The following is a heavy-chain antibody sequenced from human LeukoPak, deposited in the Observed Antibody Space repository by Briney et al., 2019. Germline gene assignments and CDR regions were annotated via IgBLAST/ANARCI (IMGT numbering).Heavy chain of an antibody. J-gene: IGHJ4*02. CDR3: AREQYGDHFDN. CDR1: GFTFSSYA. V-gene: IGHV3-7*01. CDR2: IKQDGSQK. D-gene: IGHD4-17*01. Sequence: GGSLRLSCAASGFTFSSYAMIWVRQAPGKGLEWVANIKQDGSQKYYVDSVKGRFTISRDNAKNSLYLQMNSLRVDDTAVYYCAREQYGDHFDNWGQGTLVTVSS.